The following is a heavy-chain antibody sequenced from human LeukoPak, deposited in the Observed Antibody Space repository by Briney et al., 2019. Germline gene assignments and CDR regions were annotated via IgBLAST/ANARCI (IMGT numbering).Heavy chain of an antibody. J-gene: IGHJ6*02. CDR3: ARAFASNSPMDV. CDR2: ISTSSSYI. V-gene: IGHV3-21*01. Sequence: PGGSLRLSCAASGFTFSTYNINWVRQAPGKGLEWVTVISTSSSYIYYADSVKGRFTISRDNAKKSLYLQMNSLRAEDTAVYYCARAFASNSPMDVWGQGTTVTVSS. D-gene: IGHD1-1*01. CDR1: GFTFSTYN.